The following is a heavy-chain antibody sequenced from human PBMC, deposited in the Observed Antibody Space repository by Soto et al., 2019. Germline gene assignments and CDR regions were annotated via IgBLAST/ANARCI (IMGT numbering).Heavy chain of an antibody. CDR2: ISGSGGTT. V-gene: IGHV3-23*01. D-gene: IGHD6-19*01. J-gene: IGHJ4*02. CDR3: AQVMKSGWYLAY. CDR1: GFTFSDYA. Sequence: EVQLLESGGGLVHPGESLRLSCAASGFTFSDYAMSWVRQAPGKGLEWVSAISGSGGTTYYADSVKGRFTISRDNSKKTMYLQVNSLRAEDTAIYYCAQVMKSGWYLAYWGQGTLVIVSS.